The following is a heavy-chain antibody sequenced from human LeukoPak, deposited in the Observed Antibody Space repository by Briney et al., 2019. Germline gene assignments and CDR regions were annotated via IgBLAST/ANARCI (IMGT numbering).Heavy chain of an antibody. J-gene: IGHJ6*02. D-gene: IGHD3-3*01. CDR1: GCSISSGDYY. Sequence: SETLSLTCTVSGCSISSGDYYWSWIRQPPGKGLEWIGYIYYSGSTYYNPSLKSRVTISVDTSKNQFSLKLGSVTAADTAVYYCARGRVRFGLDVWGQGTTVTVSS. CDR2: IYYSGST. V-gene: IGHV4-30-4*01. CDR3: ARGRVRFGLDV.